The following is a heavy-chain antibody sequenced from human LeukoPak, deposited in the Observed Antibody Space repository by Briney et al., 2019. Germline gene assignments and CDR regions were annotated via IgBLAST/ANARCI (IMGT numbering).Heavy chain of an antibody. V-gene: IGHV4-4*07. Sequence: SETLSLTCTVSGGSISSYYWSWIRQPAGKGLEWIGRIYTSGSTNYNPSLKSRVTMSVDTSKNQFSLKLSSVTAADPAVYYCARRIAGDGSHAFDIWGQGTMVTVSS. J-gene: IGHJ3*02. D-gene: IGHD6-19*01. CDR1: GGSISSYY. CDR3: ARRIAGDGSHAFDI. CDR2: IYTSGST.